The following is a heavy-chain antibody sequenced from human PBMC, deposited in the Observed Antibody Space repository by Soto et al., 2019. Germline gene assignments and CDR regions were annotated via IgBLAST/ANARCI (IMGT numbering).Heavy chain of an antibody. D-gene: IGHD1-1*01. CDR2: IYYSGST. CDR3: SRDSLSGYADP. Sequence: QVQLQESGPGLVKPSQTLSLTCTVSGGLISSGGYYWSWIRQHSGKGLEWIGYIYYSGSTYYNPSLKSRVNISVDMSKNQFSLKLSSVTAADTAVYYGSRDSLSGYADPWGQGTLVTVSS. CDR1: GGLISSGGYY. J-gene: IGHJ5*02. V-gene: IGHV4-31*03.